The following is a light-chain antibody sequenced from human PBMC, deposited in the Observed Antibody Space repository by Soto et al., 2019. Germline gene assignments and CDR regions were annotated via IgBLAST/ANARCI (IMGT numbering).Light chain of an antibody. CDR3: QQYGSSYWT. CDR1: QSVSSN. CDR2: GAS. Sequence: EIVMTPSPATLSVPQGERATLSCRASQSVSSNLAWYQQKPGQTPSLLIYGASTRATGIPDRFSGSGSGTDFTLTISRLEPEDFGVYYCQQYGSSYWTFGQGSKVDIK. J-gene: IGKJ1*01. V-gene: IGKV3-20*01.